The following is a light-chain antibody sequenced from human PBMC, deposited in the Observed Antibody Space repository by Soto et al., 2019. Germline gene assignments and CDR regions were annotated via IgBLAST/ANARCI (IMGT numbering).Light chain of an antibody. J-gene: IGKJ4*01. CDR2: DVF. CDR3: QHYNDWPLT. CDR1: QNIWNK. Sequence: EIVMTQSPATLSVSPGEGVTLSCRASQNIWNKLAWYQQRPGQIPRLLMYDVFYRASGIPARFTGSGSQTEFTLTINSLQSEDFAVYYCQHYNDWPLTFGGGTKVDIK. V-gene: IGKV3-15*01.